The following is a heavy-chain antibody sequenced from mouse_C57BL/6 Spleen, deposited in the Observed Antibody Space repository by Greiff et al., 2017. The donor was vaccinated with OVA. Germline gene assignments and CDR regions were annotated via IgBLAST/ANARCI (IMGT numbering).Heavy chain of an antibody. CDR3: ARRELDDYDEAWFAY. V-gene: IGHV1-18*01. CDR2: INPNNGGT. CDR1: GYTFTDYN. J-gene: IGHJ3*01. Sequence: EVQLVESGPELVKPGASVKIPCKASGYTFTDYNMDWVKQSHGKSLEWIGDINPNNGGTIYNQKFKGKATLTVDKSSSTAYMELRSLTSEDTAVYYCARRELDDYDEAWFAYWGQGTLVTVSA. D-gene: IGHD2-4*01.